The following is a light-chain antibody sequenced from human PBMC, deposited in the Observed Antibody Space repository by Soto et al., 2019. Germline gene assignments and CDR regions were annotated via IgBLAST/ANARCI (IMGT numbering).Light chain of an antibody. CDR1: QNIGNK. CDR3: QQYDSFSVT. V-gene: IGKV3-15*01. J-gene: IGKJ1*01. Sequence: EIVMTQSPATLSVSPWGRATLSCRASQNIGNKLAWYQHKPGQAPRVLIYGASTRATGIPARFSGSGSGTEFTLTISSLQPDDFATYYCQQYDSFSVTFGQGTKVDIK. CDR2: GAS.